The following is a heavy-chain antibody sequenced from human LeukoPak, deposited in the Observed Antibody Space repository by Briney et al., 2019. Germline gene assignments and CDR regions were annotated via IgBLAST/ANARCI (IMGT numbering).Heavy chain of an antibody. CDR1: GGSISGSGYY. CDR3: SRHVSTTRHVDC. V-gene: IGHV4-39*01. CDR2: IYYTGST. D-gene: IGHD1-1*01. Sequence: SETLSLTCTVSGGSISGSGYYWGWIRQPPGKGLEWIGIIYYTGSTCYNPSLKSRVTISVDTSKNQFSLRLSSVSAADTAVYYCSRHVSTTRHVDCWGQGTLVTVSS. J-gene: IGHJ4*02.